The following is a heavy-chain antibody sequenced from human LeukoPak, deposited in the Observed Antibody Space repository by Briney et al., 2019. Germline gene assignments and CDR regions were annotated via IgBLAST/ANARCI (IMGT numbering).Heavy chain of an antibody. J-gene: IGHJ4*02. Sequence: GGSLRLSCAASGFTFSSYSMNWVRQAPGKGLEWVSYISSSSSTIYYADSVQGRFTISRDNAKNSLYLQMNSLRAEDTAVYYCARGERLGELSSVDYWGQGTLVTVSS. D-gene: IGHD3-16*02. CDR2: ISSSSSTI. CDR1: GFTFSSYS. CDR3: ARGERLGELSSVDY. V-gene: IGHV3-48*04.